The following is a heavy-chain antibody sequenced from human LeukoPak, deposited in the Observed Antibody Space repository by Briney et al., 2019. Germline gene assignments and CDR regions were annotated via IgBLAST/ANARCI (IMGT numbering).Heavy chain of an antibody. D-gene: IGHD6-13*01. CDR1: GGPFSGYY. Sequence: SETLSLTCAVYGGPFSGYYWSWIRQPPGKGLEWIGEINHSGSTNYNPSLKSRVTISVDTSKNQFSLKLSSVTAADTAVYYCARGRIAAAGTGNWFDPWGQGTLVTVSS. CDR3: ARGRIAAAGTGNWFDP. CDR2: INHSGST. V-gene: IGHV4-34*01. J-gene: IGHJ5*02.